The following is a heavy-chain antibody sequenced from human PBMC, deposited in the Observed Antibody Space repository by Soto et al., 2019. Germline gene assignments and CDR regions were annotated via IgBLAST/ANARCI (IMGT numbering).Heavy chain of an antibody. CDR2: ISGSGGST. D-gene: IGHD3-22*01. Sequence: LRLSFAASGFTFISYAMSWVRQAPGKGLEWVSAISGSGGSTYYADSVKGRFTISRDNSKNTLYLQMNSLRAEDTAVYYCAKDYAPYYYDSSGYYGASFDYWGQGTLVTVSS. CDR1: GFTFISYA. J-gene: IGHJ4*02. V-gene: IGHV3-23*01. CDR3: AKDYAPYYYDSSGYYGASFDY.